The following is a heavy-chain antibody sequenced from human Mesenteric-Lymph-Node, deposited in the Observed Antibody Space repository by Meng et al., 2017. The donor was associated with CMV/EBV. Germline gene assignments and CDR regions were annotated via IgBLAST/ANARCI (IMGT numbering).Heavy chain of an antibody. Sequence: GSLSLTCTVSGGSVSSSSYYWTWIRQPPGKGLEWIGYNFYGGNTKYSPSLKSRVTISVDTSKNQFSLKLNSVTAADTAVYYCATNFWSGYLSDFWGQGTLVTVSS. CDR2: NFYGGNT. V-gene: IGHV4-61*01. J-gene: IGHJ4*02. CDR3: ATNFWSGYLSDF. CDR1: GGSVSSSSYY. D-gene: IGHD3-3*01.